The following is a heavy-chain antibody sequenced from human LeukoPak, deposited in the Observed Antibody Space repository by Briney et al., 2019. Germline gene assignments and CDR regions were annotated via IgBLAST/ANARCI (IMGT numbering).Heavy chain of an antibody. Sequence: ASVTVSFTASAYTFTVYYMHWVRQAPGQGRESMGWINPNSVCTDYAQKFPGRVTMTRDTSISTAYMELSRLRSDDTAVYYCARDFSGYSYGYFDYWGQGALVTVSS. CDR2: INPNSVCT. J-gene: IGHJ4*02. V-gene: IGHV1-2*02. CDR1: AYTFTVYY. D-gene: IGHD5-18*01. CDR3: ARDFSGYSYGYFDY.